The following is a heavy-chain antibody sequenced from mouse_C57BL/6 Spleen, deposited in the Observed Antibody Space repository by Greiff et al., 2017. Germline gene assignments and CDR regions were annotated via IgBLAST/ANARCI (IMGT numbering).Heavy chain of an antibody. Sequence: QVQLQQPGAELVRPGTSVKLSCKASGYTFTSYWMHWVKQRPGQGLEWIGVIDPSDSYTNYNQKFKGKATLTVDTSSSPAYMQRSSLTSEDSAVYYCARGKLVDYWGQGTTRTVSS. CDR2: IDPSDSYT. CDR3: ARGKLVDY. J-gene: IGHJ2*01. V-gene: IGHV1-59*01. CDR1: GYTFTSYW.